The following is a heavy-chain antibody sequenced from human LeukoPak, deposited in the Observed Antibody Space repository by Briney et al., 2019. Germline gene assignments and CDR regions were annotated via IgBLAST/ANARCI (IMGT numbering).Heavy chain of an antibody. Sequence: PSETLSLTCTVSGGSISSYYWSWLRQPPGKGLEWIGYIYYSGSTNYNPSLKSRVTISVDTSKNQFSLKLSSVPAAATALYYCSRVPNFSPFVEEQVANWYFDLGGRGTWVTVSS. J-gene: IGHJ2*01. CDR3: SRVPNFSPFVEEQVANWYFDL. V-gene: IGHV4-59*01. CDR2: IYYSGST. D-gene: IGHD5-12*01. CDR1: GGSISSYY.